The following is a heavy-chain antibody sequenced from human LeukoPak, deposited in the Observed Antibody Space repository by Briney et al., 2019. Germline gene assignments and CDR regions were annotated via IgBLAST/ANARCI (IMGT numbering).Heavy chain of an antibody. D-gene: IGHD6-25*01. CDR1: GFTFSSYW. CDR3: VRGTGYLLFDN. V-gene: IGHV3-74*01. J-gene: IGHJ4*02. Sequence: GGSLRLSCAASGFTFSSYWMHWVRQAPGKGLVWVSRISTDGSRTTYADTVKGRFTTSRDNAKDTLYLQMNSLTVEDTAMYYCVRGTGYLLFDNWGQGTLVTVSS. CDR2: ISTDGSRT.